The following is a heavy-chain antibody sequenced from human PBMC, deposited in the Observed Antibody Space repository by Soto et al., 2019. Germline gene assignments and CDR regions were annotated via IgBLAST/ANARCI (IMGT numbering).Heavy chain of an antibody. Sequence: QVQLVQSGAEVKKPGSSVKVSCKASGGTFSSYAISWVRQAPGQGLEWMGGIIPIFGTANYAQEFQGRVTITADKSTSTSYMELSSLRSEDTAVYYCACSLFGGSGYFQHWGQRTLVPVSS. D-gene: IGHD3-3*01. CDR3: ACSLFGGSGYFQH. J-gene: IGHJ1*01. V-gene: IGHV1-69*06. CDR2: IIPIFGTA. CDR1: GGTFSSYA.